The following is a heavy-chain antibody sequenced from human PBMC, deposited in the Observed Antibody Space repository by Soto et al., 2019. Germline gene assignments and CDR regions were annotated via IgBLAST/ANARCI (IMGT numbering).Heavy chain of an antibody. CDR1: GFTFDDYT. CDR3: AKDIGDSSGYDAFAI. CDR2: ISWDGGST. V-gene: IGHV3-43*01. Sequence: EVQLVESGGVVVQPGGSLRLSCAASGFTFDDYTMHWVRQAPGKGLVWVSLISWDGGSTYYADSVKGRFTISRDNSKNSLYLQMNSLRTEDTALYYCAKDIGDSSGYDAFAIWGQGTMVTVSS. J-gene: IGHJ3*02. D-gene: IGHD3-22*01.